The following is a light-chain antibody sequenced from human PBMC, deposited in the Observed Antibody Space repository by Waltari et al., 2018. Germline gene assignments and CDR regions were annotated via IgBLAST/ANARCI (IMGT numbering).Light chain of an antibody. CDR2: AAS. J-gene: IGKJ1*01. CDR1: QSISIY. CDR3: QQRYSTPPWT. Sequence: DIQVTQSPSSLSASVGDRVTITCRASQSISIYLNWYQQKPGKAPKLLISAASSSQSGVPSRFSGSGSGTDFTLTISSLQPEDFASYYCQQRYSTPPWTFGQGTKVEI. V-gene: IGKV1-39*01.